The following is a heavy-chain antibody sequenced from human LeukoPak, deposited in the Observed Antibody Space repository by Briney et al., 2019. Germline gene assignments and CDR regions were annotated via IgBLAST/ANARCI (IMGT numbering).Heavy chain of an antibody. J-gene: IGHJ4*02. Sequence: GGSLRLSCAASGFTFSSYWMHWVRQAPGKGLVWVSRINSDGSSTSYADSVKGRFAISRDNTKNTLYLQMNNLRVDDTAVYYCARFSSGTVTTAGYWGQGTLVTVPS. CDR1: GFTFSSYW. CDR3: ARFSSGTVTTAGY. CDR2: INSDGSST. V-gene: IGHV3-74*01. D-gene: IGHD4-17*01.